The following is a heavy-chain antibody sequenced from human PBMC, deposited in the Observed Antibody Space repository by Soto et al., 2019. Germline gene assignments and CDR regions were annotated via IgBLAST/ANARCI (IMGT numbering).Heavy chain of an antibody. V-gene: IGHV1-69*01. Sequence: QVQLVQSGAEVKKPGSSVKVSCTASGGTFSSYAISWVRQAPGQGLAWMGGIIPISDTTNYAQKFQGRVTITADESTSTDYMELSSPRSEDTAVYYCARSQVSSTSLEIYYYYYYGMDVWGQGTTVTVSS. J-gene: IGHJ6*02. CDR1: GGTFSSYA. D-gene: IGHD2-2*01. CDR3: ARSQVSSTSLEIYYYYYYGMDV. CDR2: IIPISDTT.